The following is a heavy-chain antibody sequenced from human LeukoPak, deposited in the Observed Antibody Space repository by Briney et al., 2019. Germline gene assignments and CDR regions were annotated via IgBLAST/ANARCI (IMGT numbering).Heavy chain of an antibody. D-gene: IGHD6-19*01. CDR1: GFTFTSSW. Sequence: GGSLRLSCTASGFTFTSSWMHWVRQAPGKGPVWVSRINPDGSSTIYADSVKGRFTISRDNSKNTLYLQMNSLRAEDTAVYYCARSLSGLAVTVPFDNWGQGTLVTVSS. J-gene: IGHJ4*02. CDR3: ARSLSGLAVTVPFDN. V-gene: IGHV3-74*01. CDR2: INPDGSST.